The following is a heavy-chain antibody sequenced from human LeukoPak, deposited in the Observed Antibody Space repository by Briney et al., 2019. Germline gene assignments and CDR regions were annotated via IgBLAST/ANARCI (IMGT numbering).Heavy chain of an antibody. J-gene: IGHJ4*02. D-gene: IGHD3-22*01. CDR2: ISWNSGSI. V-gene: IGHV3-9*01. CDR3: AKGSGSGYYYGPDFDY. CDR1: GFTFDDYA. Sequence: GRSLRLSCVASGFTFDDYAMHWVRQAPGKGLEGVSGISWNSGSIGYADSVKGRFSISRDNAKNALYLQMNSLRAEDTALYYCAKGSGSGYYYGPDFDYWGQGTLVTVSS.